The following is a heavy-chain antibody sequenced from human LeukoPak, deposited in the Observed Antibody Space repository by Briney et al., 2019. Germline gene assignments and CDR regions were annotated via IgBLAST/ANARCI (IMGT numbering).Heavy chain of an antibody. CDR1: GLTFSSYA. J-gene: IGHJ4*02. D-gene: IGHD3-3*01. CDR2: ISGSSGHT. CDR3: AKVGFSEMEWLLYSDH. Sequence: GGSVRLSCGASGLTFSSYAMSWVRQAPGKGLEWVSAISGSSGHTYYADSVKGRFTISRDNSKNTLYLQMNSLRAEDTAVYYCAKVGFSEMEWLLYSDHWGQGTLVTVSS. V-gene: IGHV3-23*01.